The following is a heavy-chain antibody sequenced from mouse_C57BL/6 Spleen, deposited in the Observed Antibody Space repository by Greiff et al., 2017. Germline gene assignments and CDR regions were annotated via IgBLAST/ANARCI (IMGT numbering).Heavy chain of an antibody. CDR2: IDPSDSYT. Sequence: VQLKQPGAELVMPGASVKLSCKASGYTFTSYWMHWVKQRPGQGLEWIGEIDPSDSYTNYNQKFKGKSTLTVDKSSSTAYMQLSSLTSEDSAVYYCAKPYDYDASWFAYWGQGTLVTVSA. V-gene: IGHV1-69*01. D-gene: IGHD2-4*01. CDR3: AKPYDYDASWFAY. J-gene: IGHJ3*01. CDR1: GYTFTSYW.